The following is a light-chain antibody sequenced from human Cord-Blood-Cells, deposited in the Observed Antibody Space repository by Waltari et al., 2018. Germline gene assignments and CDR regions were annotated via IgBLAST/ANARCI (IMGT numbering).Light chain of an antibody. Sequence: QSALTQPASVSGSPGQSITISCTGTSSDVGGSNYVPWYQQHPGKAPKLMLYDVSKRPSGVSNRFSGSKSGNTASLTISGLQAEDEADYYCSSYTSSSTLVFGGGTKLTVL. J-gene: IGLJ2*01. CDR3: SSYTSSSTLV. CDR1: SSDVGGSNY. CDR2: DVS. V-gene: IGLV2-14*01.